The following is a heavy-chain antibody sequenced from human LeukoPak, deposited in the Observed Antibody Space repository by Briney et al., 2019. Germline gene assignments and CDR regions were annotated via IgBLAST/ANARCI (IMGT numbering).Heavy chain of an antibody. CDR2: ISGSGDNT. D-gene: IGHD6-13*01. CDR3: AKQSAGSSTWYSLHFDY. CDR1: GFTFSSYA. J-gene: IGHJ4*02. Sequence: GGSLRLSCAASGFTFSSYAMSWVRQAPGKGLEWVSVISGSGDNTYYADSVKGRFTVSRDNSKNTLYLQMNSLRAEDTAVYFCAKQSAGSSTWYSLHFDYWGQGTLATVSS. V-gene: IGHV3-23*01.